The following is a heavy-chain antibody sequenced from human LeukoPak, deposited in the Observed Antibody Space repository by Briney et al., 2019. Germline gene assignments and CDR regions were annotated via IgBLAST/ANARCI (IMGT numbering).Heavy chain of an antibody. CDR2: IYYSGST. J-gene: IGHJ6*02. Sequence: SETLSLTCTVSGGSISSYYWSWIRQPPGKGLEWIGYIYYSGSTDYNPSLKSRVTISADTSKNQFSLKLSSVTAADTAVYYCARHGCSGGSCYFTSFYYYYYGMDVWGQGTTVTVSS. CDR3: ARHGCSGGSCYFTSFYYYYYGMDV. D-gene: IGHD2-15*01. V-gene: IGHV4-59*08. CDR1: GGSISSYY.